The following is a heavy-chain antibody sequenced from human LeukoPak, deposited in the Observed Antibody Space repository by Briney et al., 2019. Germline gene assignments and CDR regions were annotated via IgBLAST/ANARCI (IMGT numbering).Heavy chain of an antibody. CDR3: AKDRAAMIVAAPGY. D-gene: IGHD3-22*01. Sequence: GSLRLSCAASGFTFNFYAMSWVRQTPGKGLEWVSAISGSGGSTYYADSVKGRFTISRDTSKSTLFLHMNSLRAEDTAVYYCAKDRAAMIVAAPGYWGQGTLVTVSA. CDR1: GFTFNFYA. J-gene: IGHJ4*02. V-gene: IGHV3-23*01. CDR2: ISGSGGST.